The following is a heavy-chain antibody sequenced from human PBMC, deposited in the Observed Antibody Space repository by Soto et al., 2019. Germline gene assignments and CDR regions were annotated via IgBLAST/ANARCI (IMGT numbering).Heavy chain of an antibody. J-gene: IGHJ5*02. CDR1: GYTFTSFG. Sequence: VQLVQSGPEVKKPGASVKVSCKASGYTFTSFGITWVRQATGQDLEWMGWISAYNGDTNYAPRLQGRVTMTTDTSTTTVYMELKNLKSDDTAVYYCARDQEYSTSGLYWFDLWGQGTLVTVSS. D-gene: IGHD6-6*01. CDR2: ISAYNGDT. CDR3: ARDQEYSTSGLYWFDL. V-gene: IGHV1-18*04.